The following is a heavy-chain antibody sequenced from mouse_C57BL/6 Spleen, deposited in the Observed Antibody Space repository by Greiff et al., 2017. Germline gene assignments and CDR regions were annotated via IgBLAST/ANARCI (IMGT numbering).Heavy chain of an antibody. J-gene: IGHJ2*01. V-gene: IGHV1-15*01. CDR1: GYTFTDYE. D-gene: IGHD1-1*01. Sequence: QVQLQQSGAELVRPGASVTLSCKASGYTFTDYEMHWVKQTPVHGLEWIGAIDPETGGTAYDQKFKGKAILTADKSSSTAYMELRSLTSEDSAVYYCTRRGYGRYFDYWGQGTTLTVSS. CDR3: TRRGYGRYFDY. CDR2: IDPETGGT.